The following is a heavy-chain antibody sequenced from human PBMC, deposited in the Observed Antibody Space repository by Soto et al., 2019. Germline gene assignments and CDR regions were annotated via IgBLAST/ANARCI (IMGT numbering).Heavy chain of an antibody. CDR3: ARIQTTVTTEYYYYYMDV. CDR2: IDWDDDK. J-gene: IGHJ6*03. V-gene: IGHV2-70*11. D-gene: IGHD4-4*01. CDR1: GFSLSTSGIC. Sequence: SGPTLVNPTQTLTLTCTFSGFSLSTSGICVSWIRQPPGKALEWLARIDWDDDKYYSTSLKTRLTISKDTSKNQVVLTMTNMDPVDTATYYCARIQTTVTTEYYYYYMDVWGKGTTVTVSS.